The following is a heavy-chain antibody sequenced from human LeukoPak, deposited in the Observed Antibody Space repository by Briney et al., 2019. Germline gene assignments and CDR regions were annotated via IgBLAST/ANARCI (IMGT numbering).Heavy chain of an antibody. D-gene: IGHD1-26*01. CDR3: ARCGGSYYRPFDY. J-gene: IGHJ4*02. V-gene: IGHV4-34*01. Sequence: SETLSVTCAVYGGSFSGYYWSWIRQPPGKGLEWIGEINHSGSTNYNPSLKSRVTISVDTSKNQFSLKLSSVTAADTAVYHCARCGGSYYRPFDYWGQGTLVTVSS. CDR2: INHSGST. CDR1: GGSFSGYY.